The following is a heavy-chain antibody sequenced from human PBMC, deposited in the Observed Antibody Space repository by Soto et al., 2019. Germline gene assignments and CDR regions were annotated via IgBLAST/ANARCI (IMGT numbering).Heavy chain of an antibody. V-gene: IGHV1-3*01. CDR1: GYTFTSYA. Sequence: GASVKVSCKASGYTFTSYAMHWVRQAPGQRLEWMGWINAGNGNTKYSQKFQGRVTITRDTSASTAYMELSSLRSEDTAAYYCARGDTIFGVVIKGVFLFDYWGQGTLVTVSS. CDR2: INAGNGNT. D-gene: IGHD3-3*01. CDR3: ARGDTIFGVVIKGVFLFDY. J-gene: IGHJ4*02.